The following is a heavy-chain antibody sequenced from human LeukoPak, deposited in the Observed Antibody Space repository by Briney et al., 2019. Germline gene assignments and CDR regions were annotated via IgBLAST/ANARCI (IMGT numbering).Heavy chain of an antibody. CDR3: ARDRYDILTGYYPYYYYYYMDV. Sequence: ASVKVSCKASGYTFTAYYMHWVRQAPGQGLEWMGWISAYNGDTNYAQKLQGRVTMTADTSTSTAYMELRSLRSDDTAVYYCARDRYDILTGYYPYYYYYYMDVWGKGTTVTVSS. CDR1: GYTFTAYY. CDR2: ISAYNGDT. D-gene: IGHD3-9*01. J-gene: IGHJ6*03. V-gene: IGHV1-18*04.